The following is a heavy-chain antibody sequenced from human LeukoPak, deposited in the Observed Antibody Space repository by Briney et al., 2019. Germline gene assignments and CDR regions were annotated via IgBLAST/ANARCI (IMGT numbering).Heavy chain of an antibody. Sequence: PSETLSLTCTVSGGSPSSHYWSWIRQPPGKGLEWIGYIYYSGSTNYNPSLKSRVTISVDTSKNQFSLKLSSVTAADTAVYYCARRARIYDSSGYFDAFDIWGQGTMVTVSS. CDR3: ARRARIYDSSGYFDAFDI. CDR2: IYYSGST. V-gene: IGHV4-59*08. D-gene: IGHD3-22*01. J-gene: IGHJ3*02. CDR1: GGSPSSHY.